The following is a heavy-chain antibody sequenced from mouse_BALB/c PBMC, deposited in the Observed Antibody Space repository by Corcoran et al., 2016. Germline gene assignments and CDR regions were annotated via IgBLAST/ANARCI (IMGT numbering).Heavy chain of an antibody. D-gene: IGHD4-1*01. J-gene: IGHJ3*01. V-gene: IGHV1-9*01. Sequence: QVQLQQSGAELMKPGASVKISCKATGYTFSSYWIEWVKQRPGHGLEWIGEILPGSGSTNYNEEFKGKATFTADTSSNTAYMQLSSLTSEDSAVYYCARDLTGTTWFAYWGQGTLFTVSA. CDR2: ILPGSGST. CDR3: ARDLTGTTWFAY. CDR1: GYTFSSYW.